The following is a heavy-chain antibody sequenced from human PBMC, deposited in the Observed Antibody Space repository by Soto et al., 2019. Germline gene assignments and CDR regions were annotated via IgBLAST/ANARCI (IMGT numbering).Heavy chain of an antibody. Sequence: ASVKVSCKASGYTFTSYAMHWVRQAPGQRLEWMGWINAGNGNTKYSQKFQGRVTITRDTSASTAYMELSSLRSEDTAVYYCARDYAHDINWFDPWGQGTLVTVSS. CDR2: INAGNGNT. V-gene: IGHV1-3*01. CDR1: GYTFTSYA. CDR3: ARDYAHDINWFDP. D-gene: IGHD3-16*01. J-gene: IGHJ5*02.